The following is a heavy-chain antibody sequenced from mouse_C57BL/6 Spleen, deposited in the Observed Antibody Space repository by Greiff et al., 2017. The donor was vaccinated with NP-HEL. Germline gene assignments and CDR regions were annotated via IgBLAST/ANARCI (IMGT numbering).Heavy chain of an antibody. CDR3: ARFPVVAKGYFDV. V-gene: IGHV1-76*01. CDR1: GYTFTDYY. Sequence: VQLQQSGAELVRPGASVTLSCKASGYTFTDYYINWVKQRPGQGLEWIARIYPGSGNTYYNEKFKGKATLTAEKSSSTAYMQLSSLTSEDSAVYFCARFPVVAKGYFDVWGTGTTVTVSS. CDR2: IYPGSGNT. D-gene: IGHD1-1*01. J-gene: IGHJ1*03.